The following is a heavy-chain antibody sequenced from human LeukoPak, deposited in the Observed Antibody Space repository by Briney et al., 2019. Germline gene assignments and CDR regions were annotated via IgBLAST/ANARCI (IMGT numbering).Heavy chain of an antibody. J-gene: IGHJ4*02. V-gene: IGHV3-23*01. Sequence: GGSLRLSCTASGFTVISYPMHWVRQAPGKGLEWVSAISGSGGSTYYADSVKGRFTISRDNSKNTLYLQMNSLRAEDTAVYYCASRACSSTSCYAEEFDYWGQGTLVTVSS. D-gene: IGHD2-2*01. CDR1: GFTVISYP. CDR2: ISGSGGST. CDR3: ASRACSSTSCYAEEFDY.